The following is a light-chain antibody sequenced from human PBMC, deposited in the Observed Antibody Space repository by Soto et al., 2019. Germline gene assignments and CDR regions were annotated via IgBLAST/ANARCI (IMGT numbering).Light chain of an antibody. CDR2: EVS. J-gene: IGLJ1*01. CDR1: SSDVGAYNY. Sequence: QSVLTQPASVSGSPGQSITISCTGTSSDVGAYNYVSWYQQHPGKAPKLMIYEVSNRPSGVSHRFSGSKSDNTASLTISGLQTDDEADYYCSSYTFTSTLYVFGTGTKVTVL. CDR3: SSYTFTSTLYV. V-gene: IGLV2-14*01.